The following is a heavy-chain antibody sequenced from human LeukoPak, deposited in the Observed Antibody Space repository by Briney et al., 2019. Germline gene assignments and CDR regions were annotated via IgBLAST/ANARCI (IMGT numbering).Heavy chain of an antibody. D-gene: IGHD1/OR15-1a*01. V-gene: IGHV1-8*01. CDR1: GYTFTTYD. CDR2: VNPYSGNT. Sequence: ASVKVSCKASGYTFTTYDIGWVRQASGQGLEWMGWVNPYSGNTAYAQKFQGRVTMTRDTSISTAYMELNSLRSEDTAVYYCARVAYTTSRNNDYWGQGTLVTVSS. J-gene: IGHJ4*02. CDR3: ARVAYTTSRNNDY.